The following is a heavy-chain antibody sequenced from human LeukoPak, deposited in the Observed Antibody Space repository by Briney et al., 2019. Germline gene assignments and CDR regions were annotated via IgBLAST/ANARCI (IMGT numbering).Heavy chain of an antibody. J-gene: IGHJ4*02. Sequence: SETLSLTCTVSGDSISSYYWTWIRQPPGKGLEWIGNIYYSGSTNYNPSLKSRVTISVDTSKNQFSLKLSSVTAADTAVYYCARTDYDILTGYPYYFDYWGQGTLVTVSS. D-gene: IGHD3-9*01. CDR2: IYYSGST. CDR3: ARTDYDILTGYPYYFDY. CDR1: GDSISSYY. V-gene: IGHV4-59*08.